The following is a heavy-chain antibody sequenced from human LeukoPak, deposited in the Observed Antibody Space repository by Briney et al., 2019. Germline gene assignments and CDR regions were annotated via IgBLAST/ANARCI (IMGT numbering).Heavy chain of an antibody. V-gene: IGHV4-4*07. D-gene: IGHD6-13*01. CDR2: IYTSGST. CDR3: ARAGYSSSWYFYYYGMDV. CDR1: GRSISSYY. J-gene: IGHJ6*02. Sequence: PSETLSLTCTVSGRSISSYYWSWIRQPAGKGLEWIGRIYTSGSTNYNPSLKSRVTMSVDTPKNQFSLKLSSVTAADTAVYYCARAGYSSSWYFYYYGMDVWGQGTTVTVSS.